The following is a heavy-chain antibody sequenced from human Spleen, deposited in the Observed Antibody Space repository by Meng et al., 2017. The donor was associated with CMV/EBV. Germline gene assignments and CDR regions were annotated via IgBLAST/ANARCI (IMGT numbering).Heavy chain of an antibody. V-gene: IGHV1-69*01. Sequence: CKAAGGTLSSDTISWVRQAPGQGLEWMGGINPIFGTATYEQKFQGRVTIISDESTSTAYMNLRSLKSEDTAVYYCASRSQLLGFDLWGQGTLVTVSS. J-gene: IGHJ4*02. CDR3: ASRSQLLGFDL. CDR1: GGTLSSDT. D-gene: IGHD2-21*01. CDR2: INPIFGTA.